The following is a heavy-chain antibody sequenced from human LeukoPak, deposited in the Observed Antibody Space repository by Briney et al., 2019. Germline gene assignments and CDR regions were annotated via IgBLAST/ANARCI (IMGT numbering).Heavy chain of an antibody. CDR2: ISFDGSNT. V-gene: IGHV3-30-3*01. CDR1: GFTFSSYT. J-gene: IGHJ4*02. D-gene: IGHD3-10*01. Sequence: GGSLRLSCAASGFTFSSYTMHWVRQAPGKGLEWVAVISFDGSNTYYADSVKGRFTISRDNSKNTLYLQMNSLRAEDTAVYYCARDTRVRGVIINDYWGQGTLVTVSS. CDR3: ARDTRVRGVIINDY.